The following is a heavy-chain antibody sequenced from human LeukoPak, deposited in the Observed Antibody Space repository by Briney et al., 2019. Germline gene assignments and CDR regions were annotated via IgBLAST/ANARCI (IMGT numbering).Heavy chain of an antibody. CDR3: ARDPYSGLFDY. CDR2: ISSSSSYI. V-gene: IGHV3-21*01. CDR1: GFTFSSYS. Sequence: KSGGSLRLSCAASGFTFSSYSMNWVRQAPGQGLEWVSSISSSSSYIYYADSVKGRFTISRDNAKNSLYLQMNSLRAEDAAVYYCARDPYSGLFDYWGQGTLVTVSS. D-gene: IGHD4-11*01. J-gene: IGHJ4*02.